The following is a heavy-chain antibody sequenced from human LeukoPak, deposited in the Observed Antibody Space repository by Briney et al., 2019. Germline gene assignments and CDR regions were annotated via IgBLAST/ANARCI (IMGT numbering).Heavy chain of an antibody. J-gene: IGHJ4*02. Sequence: GASVKVSCKASGGTFSSYAISWVRQAPGQGLEWMGWINPNSGGTNYAQKFQGRVTMTRDTSISTAYMELSRLRSDDTAVYYCARPSYCGGDCYPNTYYFDYWGQGTLVTVSS. CDR1: GGTFSSYA. D-gene: IGHD2-21*02. CDR2: INPNSGGT. V-gene: IGHV1-2*02. CDR3: ARPSYCGGDCYPNTYYFDY.